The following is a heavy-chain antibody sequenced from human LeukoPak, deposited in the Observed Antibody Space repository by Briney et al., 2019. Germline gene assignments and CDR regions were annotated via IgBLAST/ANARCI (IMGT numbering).Heavy chain of an antibody. CDR1: GFTFSRFS. D-gene: IGHD5-12*01. Sequence: PGGSLRLSCAASGFTFSRFSMHWVRQVPGKGLEWVSYISSSSTIYYADSVKGRFTISRDNAKNSLYLQMNSLRAEDTAVYYCARDRIVATIPRLGYFDYWGQGTLVTVSS. CDR3: ARDRIVATIPRLGYFDY. J-gene: IGHJ4*02. V-gene: IGHV3-69-1*01. CDR2: ISSSSTI.